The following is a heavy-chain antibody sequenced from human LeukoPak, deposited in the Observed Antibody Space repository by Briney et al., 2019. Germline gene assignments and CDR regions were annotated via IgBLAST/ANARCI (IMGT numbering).Heavy chain of an antibody. J-gene: IGHJ4*02. CDR1: GASISSSSYY. CDR3: ARGLLVVVAAYFDY. Sequence: SETLSLTCTVSGASISSSSYYWGWIRQPPGKGLEWIGSIYYSGGIYYNPSLKSRVTISADTSKNQFSLKLSSVTAADTAVYYCARGLLVVVAAYFDYWGQGTLVTVSS. D-gene: IGHD2-15*01. V-gene: IGHV4-39*07. CDR2: IYYSGGI.